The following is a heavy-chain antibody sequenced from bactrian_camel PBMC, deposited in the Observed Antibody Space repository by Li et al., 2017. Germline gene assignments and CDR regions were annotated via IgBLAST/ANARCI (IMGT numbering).Heavy chain of an antibody. J-gene: IGHJ4*01. CDR2: IDARGLRQ. Sequence: HVQLVESGGRSVEPGGTLTLPCTASGLTGRPLCMGWFRQVQGKGREGVANIDARGLRQYHGDSATRFTISQDSAKTTMYLAMNNLKSEDTAMYYCAYDVRTNAATCLKSLRHPVTHGRGTQVTVS. D-gene: IGHD4*01. CDR1: GLTGRPLC. V-gene: IGHV3S1*01.